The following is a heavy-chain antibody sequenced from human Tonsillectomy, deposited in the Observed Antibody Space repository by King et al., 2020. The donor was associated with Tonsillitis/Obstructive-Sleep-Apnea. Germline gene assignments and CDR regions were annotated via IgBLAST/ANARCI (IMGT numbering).Heavy chain of an antibody. CDR1: GFTFSSYS. V-gene: IGHV3-21*01. Sequence: VQLVESGGGLVKPGGSLRLSCAASGFTFSSYSMNWVRQAPGKGLEWVSSISSSSSYIYYADSVKGRFTISRDNAKNSLYLQMNSLRAEDTAVYYCAGENIAAAGIGWAFDIWGQGTMVTVSS. CDR2: ISSSSSYI. J-gene: IGHJ3*02. D-gene: IGHD6-13*01. CDR3: AGENIAAAGIGWAFDI.